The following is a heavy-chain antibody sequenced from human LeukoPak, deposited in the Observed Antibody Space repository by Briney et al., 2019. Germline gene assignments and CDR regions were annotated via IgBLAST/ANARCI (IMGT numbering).Heavy chain of an antibody. Sequence: ASVKVSCKASGYTFTSYGISWVRQAHGQGLEWMGWISAYNGNTNYAQKLQGRVTMTTDTSTSTAYMELRSLRSDDTAVYYCARVEVDSSGYSSAFDIWGQGTMVTVSS. CDR1: GYTFTSYG. CDR2: ISAYNGNT. J-gene: IGHJ3*02. D-gene: IGHD3-22*01. V-gene: IGHV1-18*01. CDR3: ARVEVDSSGYSSAFDI.